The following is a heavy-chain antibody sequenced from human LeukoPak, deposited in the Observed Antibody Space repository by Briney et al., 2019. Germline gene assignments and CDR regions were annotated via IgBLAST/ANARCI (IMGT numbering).Heavy chain of an antibody. CDR2: IRQDGNEK. V-gene: IGHV3-7*03. CDR3: ATSKLEWLFNFYY. CDR1: GFIFGNYA. Sequence: GGSLRLSCGASGFIFGNYAMSWVRQAPGKGLEWVANIRQDGNEKYYVDSVKGRFIISRDNAKNSLYLQINSLRAEDTAVYFCATSKLEWLFNFYYWGQGTLVTVSS. D-gene: IGHD3-3*01. J-gene: IGHJ4*02.